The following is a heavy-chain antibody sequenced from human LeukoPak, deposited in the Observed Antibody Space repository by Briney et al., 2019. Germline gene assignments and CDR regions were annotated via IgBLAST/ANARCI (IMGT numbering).Heavy chain of an antibody. J-gene: IGHJ4*02. CDR2: ISYDGSNK. Sequence: GRSLRLSCAASGFTFSSYGMHWVRQAPGKGLEWVAVISYDGSNKYYADSVKGRFTISRDNSKNTLYLQMNSLRAEDTAVYYCAKRKSALIDYWGQGTLVTVSS. CDR3: AKRKSALIDY. CDR1: GFTFSSYG. V-gene: IGHV3-30*18.